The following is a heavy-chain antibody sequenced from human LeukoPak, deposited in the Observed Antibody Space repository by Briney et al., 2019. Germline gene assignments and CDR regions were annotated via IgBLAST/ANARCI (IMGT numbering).Heavy chain of an antibody. CDR2: INDRGGRT. J-gene: IGHJ4*02. Sequence: GGSLRLSCTASGFTVSSYSMHWVRQAPGKGLEYVSAINDRGGRTYYAESVEGRFTISRDNSKNTMYLQMGSLRVDDMAVYYCARVGDNNFFDYWGQGTLVTVSS. CDR3: ARVGDNNFFDY. CDR1: GFTVSSYS. D-gene: IGHD2-21*02. V-gene: IGHV3-64*02.